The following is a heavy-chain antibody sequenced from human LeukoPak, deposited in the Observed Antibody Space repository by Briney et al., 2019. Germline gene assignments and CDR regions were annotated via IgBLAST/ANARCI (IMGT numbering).Heavy chain of an antibody. Sequence: ASVKVSCKASGYTFTNYGLSWVRQAPGQGLEWMGWISGYNGNTNYAQKLQGRVTMTTDTSTSTAYMELRSLRSDDTAVYYCARDLSGLRLGELDYWGQGTLVTVSS. V-gene: IGHV1-18*01. CDR2: ISGYNGNT. CDR3: ARDLSGLRLGELDY. J-gene: IGHJ4*02. D-gene: IGHD3-16*01. CDR1: GYTFTNYG.